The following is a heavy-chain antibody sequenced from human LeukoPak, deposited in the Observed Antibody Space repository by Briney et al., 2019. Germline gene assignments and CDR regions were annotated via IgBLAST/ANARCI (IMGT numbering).Heavy chain of an antibody. CDR3: ARGVRSTSWGYYFGMDV. Sequence: SETLSLTCTVSGGSISSYYWSWIRQLPGKGLEWIGYIYYSGSTNYNPSLKSRVTISVDTSKNQFSLKLSSVTAADTAVYYCARGVRSTSWGYYFGMDVWGKGTTVTVSS. CDR1: GGSISSYY. CDR2: IYYSGST. J-gene: IGHJ6*04. V-gene: IGHV4-59*01. D-gene: IGHD2-2*01.